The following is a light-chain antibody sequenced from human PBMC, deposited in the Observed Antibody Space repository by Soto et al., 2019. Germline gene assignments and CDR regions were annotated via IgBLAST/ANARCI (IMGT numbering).Light chain of an antibody. CDR2: GAS. CDR3: RLFRGSPT. J-gene: IGKJ3*01. V-gene: IGKV3-20*01. Sequence: EIVLTQSPGTLSLSPGEIATLSCRASQVVVTAYLHWYQHKPRQAPRLLISGASTRASGSPDRFSVSVVGTDFTPTINRVESEDCAVYYCRLFRGSPTFGPGSRVHIK. CDR1: QVVVTAY.